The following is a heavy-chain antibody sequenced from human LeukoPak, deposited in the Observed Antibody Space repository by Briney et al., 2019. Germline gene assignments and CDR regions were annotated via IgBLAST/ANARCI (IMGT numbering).Heavy chain of an antibody. V-gene: IGHV2-70*01. D-gene: IGHD2-2*01. CDR1: GFSLSTSGMC. Sequence: RESGPALVKPTQTLTLTCTFSGFSLSTSGMCVSWIRQPPGKALEWLALIDWDDDKYYSTSLKTRLTISKDTSKNQVVLAMTNMDPVDTATYYCARPPPPIVVVPAAIWVHVRHDSENDDYWGQGTLVTVSS. CDR2: IDWDDDK. CDR3: ARPPPPIVVVPAAIWVHVRHDSENDDY. J-gene: IGHJ4*02.